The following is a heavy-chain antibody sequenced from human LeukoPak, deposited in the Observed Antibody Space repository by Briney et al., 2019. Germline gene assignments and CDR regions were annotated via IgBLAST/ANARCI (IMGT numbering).Heavy chain of an antibody. Sequence: SETLSLTCTVSGGSISSYYWGWIRQPPGKGLEWIGYIHYSGSTNYNPSLKSRVTISVDTSKNQFSLNLSSVTAADTAVYYCARYGGLRGMDVWGQGTTVTVSS. CDR1: GGSISSYY. CDR3: ARYGGLRGMDV. CDR2: IHYSGST. V-gene: IGHV4-59*01. J-gene: IGHJ6*02. D-gene: IGHD4-23*01.